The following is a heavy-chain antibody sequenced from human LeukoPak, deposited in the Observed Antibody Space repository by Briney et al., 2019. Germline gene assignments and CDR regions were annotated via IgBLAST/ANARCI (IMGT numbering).Heavy chain of an antibody. CDR3: ARDGESFSFSFDY. J-gene: IGHJ4*02. CDR1: GFTFSSYA. V-gene: IGHV3-23*01. CDR2: ISGSGGST. D-gene: IGHD1-26*01. Sequence: GGSLRLSCAASGFTFSSYAMSWVRQAPGKGLEWVSAISGSGGSTYYADSVKGRFTISRDNAKNSLYLQMNGLRAEDTAVYYCARDGESFSFSFDYWGQGTLVTVSS.